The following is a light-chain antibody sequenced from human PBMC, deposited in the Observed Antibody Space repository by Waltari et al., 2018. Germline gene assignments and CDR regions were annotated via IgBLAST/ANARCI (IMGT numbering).Light chain of an antibody. CDR3: QSYDSSLSGV. Sequence: QSVLTQPPSVSGAPGQRVTISCTGSSSNIGAGYDVHWYQQLPGTAPKLLIYGNSKRPSGVPDRFSGSKSGTSASLAITGLQAEYEADYYCQSYDSSLSGVFGGGTKLTVL. V-gene: IGLV1-40*01. CDR1: SSNIGAGYD. J-gene: IGLJ3*02. CDR2: GNS.